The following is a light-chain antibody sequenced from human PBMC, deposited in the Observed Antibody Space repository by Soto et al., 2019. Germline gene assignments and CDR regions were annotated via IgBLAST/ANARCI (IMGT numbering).Light chain of an antibody. CDR2: DAS. CDR3: QQLNTYPFS. Sequence: AIQLTQSPSSLSASVGDRVSITCRASQGISSALAWYQHKPGKASKILIYDASSLQSGVPSRFSGSESGTECTLTISSLQPEYFATYYYQQLNTYPFSCGRGTRMEIK. V-gene: IGKV1-13*02. J-gene: IGKJ5*01. CDR1: QGISSA.